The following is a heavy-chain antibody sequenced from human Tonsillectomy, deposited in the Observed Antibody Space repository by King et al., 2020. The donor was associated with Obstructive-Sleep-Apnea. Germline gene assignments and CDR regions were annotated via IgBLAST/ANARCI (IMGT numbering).Heavy chain of an antibody. V-gene: IGHV3-30*04. Sequence: VQLVESGGGVVQPGRSLRLSCAASGFTFSSYAMHWVRQAPGKGLEWLAAISYDGSNKYYADSVKGRFTISRDNSKNTLYLQMNSLRAEDTAVYYCARDSPHYYDSSGYYFAFDIWGQGTMVTVSS. CDR2: ISYDGSNK. CDR1: GFTFSSYA. J-gene: IGHJ3*02. CDR3: ARDSPHYYDSSGYYFAFDI. D-gene: IGHD3-22*01.